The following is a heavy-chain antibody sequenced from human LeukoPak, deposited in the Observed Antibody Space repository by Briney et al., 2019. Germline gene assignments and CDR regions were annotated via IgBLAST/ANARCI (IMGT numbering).Heavy chain of an antibody. J-gene: IGHJ6*03. CDR1: GFTFSSYG. D-gene: IGHD3-22*01. CDR2: IKSKTDGGTT. CDR3: STDSSGQVYYYYYMDF. Sequence: GGSLRLSCAASGFTFSSYGMHWVRQAPGKGLEWVGRIKSKTDGGTTDYGAPVQGRFTISRDDSKNTVYLQVASLKTEDTAVYYCSTDSSGQVYYYYYMDFWGKGTTVTVSS. V-gene: IGHV3-15*01.